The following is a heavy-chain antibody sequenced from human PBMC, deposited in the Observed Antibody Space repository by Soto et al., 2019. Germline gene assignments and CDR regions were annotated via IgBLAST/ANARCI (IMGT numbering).Heavy chain of an antibody. J-gene: IGHJ4*02. CDR2: ISSSSSYI. CDR3: ERDRQWLFDY. CDR1: GFTFSTYS. Sequence: EVQLVESGGGLVKPGGSLRLSCAASGFTFSTYSMNWVSQAPGKGLEWVSSISSSSSYIYYADSVKGRFTMSRDNAKNSLYVQMSSRRAEDTAVYYCERDRQWLFDYWGQGTLVTVSS. V-gene: IGHV3-21*06. D-gene: IGHD6-19*01.